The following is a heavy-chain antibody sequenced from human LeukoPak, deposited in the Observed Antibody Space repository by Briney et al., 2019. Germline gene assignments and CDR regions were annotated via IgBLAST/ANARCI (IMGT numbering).Heavy chain of an antibody. Sequence: PGGSLRLSCAASGFTFCSYAMSWVRQAPGKGLEWVSAISGSGGSTSYADSVKGRFTISRDNSKNTLYLQMNSLRAEDTAVYYCAKVPGRVVTKNPFDYWGQGTLVTVSS. V-gene: IGHV3-23*01. CDR2: ISGSGGST. J-gene: IGHJ4*02. D-gene: IGHD4-23*01. CDR1: GFTFCSYA. CDR3: AKVPGRVVTKNPFDY.